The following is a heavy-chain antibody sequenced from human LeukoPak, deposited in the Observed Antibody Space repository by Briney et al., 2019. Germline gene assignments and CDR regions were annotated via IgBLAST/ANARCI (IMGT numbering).Heavy chain of an antibody. CDR1: GFSFSVYW. CDR2: IKTDGSIT. CDR3: AELGITMIGGV. J-gene: IGHJ6*04. V-gene: IGHV3-74*01. Sequence: GGSLRLSCAASGFSFSVYWMHWVRQAPGKGPVWVSRIKTDGSITDYADFVKGRFTVSRDNAKNTLYLQMNSLRAEDTAVYYCAELGITMIGGVWGKGTTVTISS. D-gene: IGHD3-10*02.